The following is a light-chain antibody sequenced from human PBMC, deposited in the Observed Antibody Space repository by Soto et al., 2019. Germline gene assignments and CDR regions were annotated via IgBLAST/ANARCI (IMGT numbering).Light chain of an antibody. CDR3: SSYVGSSND. CDR1: SSDVGGYNY. CDR2: EVN. J-gene: IGLJ1*01. Sequence: QSALTQPPSASGSPGQSVAISCTGTSSDVGGYNYVSWYQQHPGKAPKLMIYEVNKRPSGVPDRFSGSKSGNTASLTDSGLQAEDEADYYCSSYVGSSNDFGTGTKVTLL. V-gene: IGLV2-8*01.